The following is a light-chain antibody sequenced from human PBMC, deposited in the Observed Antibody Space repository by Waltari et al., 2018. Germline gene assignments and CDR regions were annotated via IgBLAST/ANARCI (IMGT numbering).Light chain of an antibody. Sequence: QSALTQPASVSGSPGPSITISCTGTSSDVVAYAYFSWYQQHPGKAPQLMIYDVSSRPSGVSNRFSGSKSGNTASLTISGLQTEDEADYYCSSSTFTTLIFGGGTKLTVL. V-gene: IGLV2-14*03. CDR3: SSSTFTTLI. CDR1: SSDVVAYAY. J-gene: IGLJ2*01. CDR2: DVS.